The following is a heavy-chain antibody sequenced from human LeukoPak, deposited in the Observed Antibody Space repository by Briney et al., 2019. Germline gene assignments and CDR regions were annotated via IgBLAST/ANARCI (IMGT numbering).Heavy chain of an antibody. CDR1: GGTFSSYA. D-gene: IGHD5-24*01. CDR3: ARVGNSWLQDY. CDR2: IIPIFGTA. Sequence: GASVKVSCKASGGTFSSYAISWVRQAPGQGLEWMGGIIPIFGTANYAQKFQGRVTMTTDTSTSTAYMELRSLRSDDTAVYYCARVGNSWLQDYWGQGTLVTVSS. J-gene: IGHJ4*02. V-gene: IGHV1-69*05.